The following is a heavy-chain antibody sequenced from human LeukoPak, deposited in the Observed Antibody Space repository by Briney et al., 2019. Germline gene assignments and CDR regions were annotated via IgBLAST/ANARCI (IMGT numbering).Heavy chain of an antibody. CDR2: INSNNGDT. CDR3: ARNHEGFRY. J-gene: IGHJ4*02. Sequence: ASVKVSCRASGYTFTSHDIIWVRQATGRGLEWMGWINSNNGDTTYAQSFQDRVTITRDTSISTAYMELTSLRSDDTAVYYCARNHEGFRYWGQGTLVTVSS. V-gene: IGHV1-8*03. CDR1: GYTFTSHD.